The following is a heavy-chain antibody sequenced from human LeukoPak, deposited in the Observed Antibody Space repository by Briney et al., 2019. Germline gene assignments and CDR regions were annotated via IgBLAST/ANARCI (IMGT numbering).Heavy chain of an antibody. CDR1: GYTFTSYG. V-gene: IGHV1-18*01. Sequence: ASVKVSCKASGYTFTSYGISWARQAPGQGLEWMGWISGDNGKTKNAQKFQGRVTMTTDTSTTTAYMELRSLRSDDTAVYYCARADSGGYYVAYWYWGQGNLVTVSS. CDR2: ISGDNGKT. J-gene: IGHJ4*02. D-gene: IGHD3-22*01. CDR3: ARADSGGYYVAYWY.